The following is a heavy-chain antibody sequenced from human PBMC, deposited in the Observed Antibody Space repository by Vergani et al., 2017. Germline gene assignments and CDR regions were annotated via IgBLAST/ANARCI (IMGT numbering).Heavy chain of an antibody. CDR2: IYPGDSDT. CDR3: ARPSRTNYYSYGMDV. V-gene: IGHV5-51*03. Sequence: EVQLVQSGAEVKKPGESLKISCKGSGYSFTSYWIGWVRQMPGKGLEWMGIIYPGDSDTRYSPSFQGQVTISADKSISTAYLQWSSLKASDTAMYYCARPSRTNYYSYGMDVWGQGTTVTVSS. CDR1: GYSFTSYW. J-gene: IGHJ6*02. D-gene: IGHD1-7*01.